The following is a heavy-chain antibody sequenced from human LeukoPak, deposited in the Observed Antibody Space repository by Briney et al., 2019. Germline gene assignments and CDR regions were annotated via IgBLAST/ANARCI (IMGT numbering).Heavy chain of an antibody. Sequence: SETQSLTCAVYGGFFSGYYSSWIRQPPGKGLEWIGEINHSGSTNYNPSLKSRVTISVDTSKNQFSLKLSSVTAADTAVYYCARGRPVSRFLEWLLWDYWGQGTLVTVSS. CDR1: GGFFSGYY. J-gene: IGHJ4*02. CDR3: ARGRPVSRFLEWLLWDY. CDR2: INHSGST. V-gene: IGHV4-34*01. D-gene: IGHD3-3*01.